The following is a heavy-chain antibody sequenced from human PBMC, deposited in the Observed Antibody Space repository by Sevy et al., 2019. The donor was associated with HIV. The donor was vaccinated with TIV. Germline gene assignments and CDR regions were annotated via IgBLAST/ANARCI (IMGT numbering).Heavy chain of an antibody. Sequence: ASVKVSCKASGGTFSSYGISWVRQPPGQGLEWMGGIIPILGTVNYAQKFQGRVTITADESTKTAYMELSSLRSEDTAVYYCARGGGNGWYYFDYWGQEALVTVSS. CDR1: GGTFSSYG. J-gene: IGHJ4*02. V-gene: IGHV1-69*13. CDR3: ARGGGNGWYYFDY. CDR2: IIPILGTV. D-gene: IGHD6-19*01.